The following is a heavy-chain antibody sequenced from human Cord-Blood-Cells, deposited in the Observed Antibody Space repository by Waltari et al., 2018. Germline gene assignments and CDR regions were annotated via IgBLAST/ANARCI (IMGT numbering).Heavy chain of an antibody. D-gene: IGHD5-12*01. CDR1: AGTFSSYA. Sequence: QVQLVQSGDEVKKPGSSVKVSCKASAGTFSSYAISWVRKDPGQGLEWMGGIIPIFGTANYAQKFQGRVTITADESTSTAYMELSSLRSEDTAVYYCARDRSIDIVATIWFDPWGQGTLVTVSS. V-gene: IGHV1-69*01. CDR3: ARDRSIDIVATIWFDP. CDR2: IIPIFGTA. J-gene: IGHJ5*02.